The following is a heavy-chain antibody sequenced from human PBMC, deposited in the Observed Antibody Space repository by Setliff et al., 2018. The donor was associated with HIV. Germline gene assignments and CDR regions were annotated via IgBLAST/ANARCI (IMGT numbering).Heavy chain of an antibody. V-gene: IGHV1-2*06. D-gene: IGHD3-9*01. CDR3: ARGVPVLRYFDWLSRLGY. CDR2: IIPNSGGT. J-gene: IGHJ4*02. Sequence: ASVKVSCKASGYTFTAYFMHWVRQAPGQGLEWMGRIIPNSGGTNYAQKFQGRVTMTRDTSISTGYMELSRLRSDDTAVYYCARGVPVLRYFDWLSRLGYWGQGTLVTVSS. CDR1: GYTFTAYF.